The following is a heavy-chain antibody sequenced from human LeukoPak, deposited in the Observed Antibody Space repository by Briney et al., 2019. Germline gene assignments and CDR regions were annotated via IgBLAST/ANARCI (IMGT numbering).Heavy chain of an antibody. D-gene: IGHD6-6*01. Sequence: SETLSLTCAVNDGSFSGYYWTWIRQPPGKGLEGIGEVNSKKNTKYNSSLKSRVTISVDTSKNQFSLRQTSVTAADTAVYSRATGLARRSLPAHRKDLSYFAHWGEGTLVTV. CDR2: VNSKKNT. J-gene: IGHJ4*02. CDR1: DGSFSGYY. CDR3: ATGLARRSLPAHRKDLSYFAH. V-gene: IGHV4-34*01.